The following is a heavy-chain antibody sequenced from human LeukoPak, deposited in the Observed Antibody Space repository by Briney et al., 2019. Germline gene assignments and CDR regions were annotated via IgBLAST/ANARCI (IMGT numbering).Heavy chain of an antibody. J-gene: IGHJ4*02. D-gene: IGHD3-22*01. V-gene: IGHV3-7*01. Sequence: GGSLRLSCAASGFTFTNYWMSWVRQAPGKGLEWVANIKQDGSEKYYVDSVKGRFTISRDNAKNSLYLQMNSLRAEDTAVYYCARDGDSSGYYWGGTNDYWGQGTLVTVSS. CDR3: ARDGDSSGYYWGGTNDY. CDR2: IKQDGSEK. CDR1: GFTFTNYW.